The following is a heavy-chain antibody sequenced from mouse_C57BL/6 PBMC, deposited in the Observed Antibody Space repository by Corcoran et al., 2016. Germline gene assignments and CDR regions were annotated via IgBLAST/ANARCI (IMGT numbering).Heavy chain of an antibody. V-gene: IGHV1-80*01. J-gene: IGHJ3*01. CDR1: GYAFSSYW. CDR3: AREQAGTSWFAY. D-gene: IGHD4-1*01. CDR2: IYPGDGDT. Sequence: QVQLQQSGAELVKPGASVKISCKASGYAFSSYWMNWVKQRPGKGLEWIGQIYPGDGDTNYNGKFKGKATLTADKSSSTAYTQLSSLTSEDSAVYVCAREQAGTSWFAYWGQGTLVTVSA.